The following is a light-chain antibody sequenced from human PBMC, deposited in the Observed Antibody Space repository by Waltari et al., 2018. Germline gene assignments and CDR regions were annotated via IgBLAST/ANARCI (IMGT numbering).Light chain of an antibody. CDR3: HSRDASGVAGS. V-gene: IGLV3-19*01. J-gene: IGLJ2*01. CDR1: SLRSSY. CDR2: DKN. Sequence: SSELTQDPAVSVAMGQKVRIPCTGDSLRSSYAIWYQQSPGQAPNLVIYDKNNRPSGVPDRFSGSSSHNTGALTITGAQAEDEASYYCHSRDASGVAGSFGGGTKLTVL.